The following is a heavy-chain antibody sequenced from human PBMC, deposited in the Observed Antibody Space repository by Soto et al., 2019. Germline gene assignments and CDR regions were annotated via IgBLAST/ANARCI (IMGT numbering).Heavy chain of an antibody. V-gene: IGHV4-39*01. Sequence: SETLSLTCTVSGGSISSSSYYWGWIRQPPGKGLEWIGSIYYSGSTYYNPSLKSRVTISVDTSKNQFSLKLSSVTAADTAVYYCARQGPITMIVVGQFDYWRQRTLVTVSS. J-gene: IGHJ4*02. D-gene: IGHD3-22*01. CDR1: GGSISSSSYY. CDR2: IYYSGST. CDR3: ARQGPITMIVVGQFDY.